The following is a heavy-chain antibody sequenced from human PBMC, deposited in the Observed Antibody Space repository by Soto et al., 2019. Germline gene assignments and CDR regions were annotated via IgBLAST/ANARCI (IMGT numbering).Heavy chain of an antibody. CDR1: GFTVSNNY. CDR3: AREGTTTPNYFDH. V-gene: IGHV3-66*01. Sequence: EVQLVESGGGLVQPGGSLRLSCAASGFTVSNNYMNWVRQATGKGLEWVSVIYSGSSTYYADSVKGRFTISRDISKNILYLQMNSLRAEDTAVYHCAREGTTTPNYFDHWGQGTLVTVSS. J-gene: IGHJ4*02. CDR2: IYSGSST. D-gene: IGHD1-26*01.